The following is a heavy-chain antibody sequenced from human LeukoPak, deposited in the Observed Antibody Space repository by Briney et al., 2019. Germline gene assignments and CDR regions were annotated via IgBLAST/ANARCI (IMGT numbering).Heavy chain of an antibody. CDR1: GFTFSSYA. J-gene: IGHJ2*01. Sequence: PGGSLRLSCAASGFTFSSYAMSWVRQAPGKGLEWVSGISGSGGSTYYAGSVKGRFTISRDNSKNTLYLQMNSLRAEDTAVYYCAKACNSNYYDSSGYYYPHWYFDLWGRGTLVTVSS. V-gene: IGHV3-23*01. CDR2: ISGSGGST. D-gene: IGHD3-22*01. CDR3: AKACNSNYYDSSGYYYPHWYFDL.